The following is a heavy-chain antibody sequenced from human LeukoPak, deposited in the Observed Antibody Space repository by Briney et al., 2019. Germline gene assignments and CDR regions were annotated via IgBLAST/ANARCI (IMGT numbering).Heavy chain of an antibody. CDR1: GGSISSYY. V-gene: IGHV4-59*08. Sequence: SETLSLTCTVSGGSISSYYWSWIRQPPGKGLEWIGYIYYSGSTNYNPSLKSRVTISVDTSKNQFSLKLSSVTAADTAVYYCARPLRLGELSFYYWGQGTLVTVSS. CDR3: ARPLRLGELSFYY. J-gene: IGHJ4*02. CDR2: IYYSGST. D-gene: IGHD3-16*02.